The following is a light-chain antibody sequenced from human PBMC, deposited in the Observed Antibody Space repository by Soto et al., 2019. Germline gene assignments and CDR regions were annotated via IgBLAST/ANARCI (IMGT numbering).Light chain of an antibody. Sequence: QSALSQPPSASGSPGQSVTISCTGTSSDVGGYNYVSWYQQHPGKAPKLMIYEVSKRPSGVPDRFSGSKSGNTASLTVSGLQAEHDSVYYCSSYAGSNNVVFGGGTKVTVL. CDR1: SSDVGGYNY. CDR3: SSYAGSNNVV. J-gene: IGLJ2*01. V-gene: IGLV2-8*01. CDR2: EVS.